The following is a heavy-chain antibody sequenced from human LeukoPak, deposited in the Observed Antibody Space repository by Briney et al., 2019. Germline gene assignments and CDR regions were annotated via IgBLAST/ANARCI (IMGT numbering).Heavy chain of an antibody. CDR2: INPNSGGT. CDR1: GYTFTGYY. V-gene: IGHV1-2*02. D-gene: IGHD3-10*01. Sequence: ASVKVSCKASGYTFTGYYMHWVRQAPGQGLEWMGWINPNSGGTNYAQKFQGRVTMTRDTSISTAYMELSRLRSDDTAVYYCARGAFGESNYYYYYMDVWGKGTTVTVSS. J-gene: IGHJ6*03. CDR3: ARGAFGESNYYYYYMDV.